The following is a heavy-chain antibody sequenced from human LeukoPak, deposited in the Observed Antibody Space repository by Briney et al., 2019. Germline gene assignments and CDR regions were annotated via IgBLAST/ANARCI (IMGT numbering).Heavy chain of an antibody. D-gene: IGHD1-1*01. CDR2: ISGHNDNA. CDR1: GYTFTNYG. J-gene: IGHJ4*02. Sequence: ASVKVSCKASGYTFTNYGISWVRQAPGHGLEWVGWISGHNDNAHYAQKLQGRVTMTRETSTSTVYMELRSLSSDDTAIYYCVRDGNDVMDYWGQGTLVTVSS. CDR3: VRDGNDVMDY. V-gene: IGHV1-18*01.